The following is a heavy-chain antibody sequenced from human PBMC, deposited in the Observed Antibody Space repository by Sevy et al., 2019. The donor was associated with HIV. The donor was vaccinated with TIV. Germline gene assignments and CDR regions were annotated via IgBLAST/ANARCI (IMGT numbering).Heavy chain of an antibody. CDR3: AAAAQKATIVDAFDI. Sequence: ASVKVSCKTSVGTFSSYAFSWVRQAPGQGLEWMGGSIPLVNITDYAQKFQGRVTITADKSTITAYMELGSLRSEDTAVYYGAAAAQKATIVDAFDIWGHGTMVTVSS. D-gene: IGHD5-12*01. J-gene: IGHJ3*02. CDR2: SIPLVNIT. CDR1: VGTFSSYA. V-gene: IGHV1-69*10.